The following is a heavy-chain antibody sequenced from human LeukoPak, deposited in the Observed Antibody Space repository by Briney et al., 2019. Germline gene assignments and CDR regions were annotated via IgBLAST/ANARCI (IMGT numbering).Heavy chain of an antibody. CDR3: AGSYYYDGSGSDAFDI. J-gene: IGHJ3*02. Sequence: SETLSLTCAVYGGSFSGYYWSWIRQPPGKGLEWIGEINHSGSTNYNPSLKSRVTISVDTSKNQFSLKLSSVTAADTAVYYCAGSYYYDGSGSDAFDIWGQGTMVTVSS. CDR2: INHSGST. V-gene: IGHV4-34*01. D-gene: IGHD3-22*01. CDR1: GGSFSGYY.